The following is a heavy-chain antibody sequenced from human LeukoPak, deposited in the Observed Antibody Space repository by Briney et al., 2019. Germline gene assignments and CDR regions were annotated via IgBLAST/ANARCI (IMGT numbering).Heavy chain of an antibody. CDR1: GFSVSTSY. CDR3: AKDIRGIVGASHFDY. D-gene: IGHD1-26*01. Sequence: PGGSLRLSCAASGFSVSTSYMIWVRQAPGKGLEWVSIIYSDGNTYYADSVKGRFTISRDNAKNSLYLQMNSLRAEDTALYYCAKDIRGIVGASHFDYWGQGTLVTVSS. CDR2: IYSDGNT. J-gene: IGHJ4*02. V-gene: IGHV3-53*05.